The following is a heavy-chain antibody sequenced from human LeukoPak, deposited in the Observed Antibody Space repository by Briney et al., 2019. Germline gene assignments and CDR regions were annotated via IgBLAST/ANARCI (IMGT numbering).Heavy chain of an antibody. CDR1: GFTFSSYS. D-gene: IGHD3-10*01. CDR3: ARVRGGLRASSLVYDY. V-gene: IGHV3-21*01. J-gene: IGHJ4*02. CDR2: ISSSSSYI. Sequence: GGSLRLSCAASGFTFSSYSMNWVSQAPGKGLEWVSSISSSSSYIYYADSVKGRFTISRDNAKNSLYLHMNSLRAEDTAVYYCARVRGGLRASSLVYDYWGQGTLVTVSS.